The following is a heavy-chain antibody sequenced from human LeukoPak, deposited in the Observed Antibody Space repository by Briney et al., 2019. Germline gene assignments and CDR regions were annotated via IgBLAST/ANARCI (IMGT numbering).Heavy chain of an antibody. D-gene: IGHD5-18*01. Sequence: SETLSLTCTVSGGSLSSSSYYWGWIRQPPGKGLGWIGSIYYSGSTYYNPSLKSRVTISVDTSNNQFSLKLSSVTAADTAVYYCARFSYGFSLDYWGQGTLVTVSS. CDR2: IYYSGST. J-gene: IGHJ4*02. V-gene: IGHV4-39*01. CDR3: ARFSYGFSLDY. CDR1: GGSLSSSSYY.